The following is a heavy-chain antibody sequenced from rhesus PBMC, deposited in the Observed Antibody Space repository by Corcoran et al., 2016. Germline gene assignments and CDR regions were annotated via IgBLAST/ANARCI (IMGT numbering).Heavy chain of an antibody. Sequence: QVKLQQWGEGLVKPSETLSLTCAVYGGSISGYYWSWIRQPPDKGLEWIGNIEGNSASTNYNPSLKNRVTISKATSKNQFSLKLSSVTAADTAVYYCARGGTRFDVWGPGVLVTVSS. CDR1: GGSISGYY. D-gene: IGHD5-42*01. V-gene: IGHV4-73*01. J-gene: IGHJ5-1*01. CDR2: IEGNSAST. CDR3: ARGGTRFDV.